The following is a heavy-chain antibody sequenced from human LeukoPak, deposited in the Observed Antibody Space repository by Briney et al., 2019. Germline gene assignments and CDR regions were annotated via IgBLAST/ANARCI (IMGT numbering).Heavy chain of an antibody. CDR3: ARDRGVGSSGYGMDV. J-gene: IGHJ6*02. D-gene: IGHD6-19*01. CDR1: GGSISSYY. Sequence: PSETLSLTCTVSGGSISSYYWSWIRQPPGKGLEWIGYIYYSGSTNYNPSLKSRVTISVDTSKNQFSLKLSSVTAADTAVYYCARDRGVGSSGYGMDVWGQGTTVTVSS. V-gene: IGHV4-59*01. CDR2: IYYSGST.